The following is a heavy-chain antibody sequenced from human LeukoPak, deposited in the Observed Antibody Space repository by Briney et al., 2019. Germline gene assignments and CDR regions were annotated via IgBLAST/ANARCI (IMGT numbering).Heavy chain of an antibody. J-gene: IGHJ6*02. CDR2: ISYDGSNK. Sequence: PGRSLRLSCAASGFTFSSYGMHWDRQAPGKGLEWVAVISYDGSNKYYVDSVKGRFTISRDNSKNTLYLQMNSLRAEDTAVYYCAKDGYCSGGSCYGFLYYYGMDVWGQGTTVTVSS. CDR1: GFTFSSYG. V-gene: IGHV3-30*18. D-gene: IGHD2-15*01. CDR3: AKDGYCSGGSCYGFLYYYGMDV.